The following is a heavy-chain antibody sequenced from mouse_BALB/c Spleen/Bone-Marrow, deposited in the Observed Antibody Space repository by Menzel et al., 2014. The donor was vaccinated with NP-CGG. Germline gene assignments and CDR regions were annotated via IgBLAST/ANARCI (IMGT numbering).Heavy chain of an antibody. CDR1: GDSITSGY. CDR3: ARFGYDYALDY. J-gene: IGHJ4*01. V-gene: IGHV3-8*02. Sequence: VKPSQTLSLPCSVTGDSITSGYWNWIRKFPGNKLEYMGYISYSGSTYYNPSLRSRISITRDTYKNQYYLQLKSVTTEDTATYYCARFGYDYALDYWGQGTSVTVSS. CDR2: ISYSGST. D-gene: IGHD2-2*01.